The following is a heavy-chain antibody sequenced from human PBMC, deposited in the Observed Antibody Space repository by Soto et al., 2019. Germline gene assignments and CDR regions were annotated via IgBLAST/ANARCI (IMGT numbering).Heavy chain of an antibody. CDR1: GGSFSGYY. J-gene: IGHJ6*03. D-gene: IGHD3-10*01. V-gene: IGHV4-34*01. CDR2: INHSGST. CDR3: ARVPVYYGSGSLVYYYMDV. Sequence: SETLSLTCAVYGGSFSGYYWSWIRQPPGKGLEWIGEINHSGSTNYNPSLKSRVTISVDTSKNQFSLKLSSVTAADTAVYYCARVPVYYGSGSLVYYYMDVWGKGTTVTVSS.